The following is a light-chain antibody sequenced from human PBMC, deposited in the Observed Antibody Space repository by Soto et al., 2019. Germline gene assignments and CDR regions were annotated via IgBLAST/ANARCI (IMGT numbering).Light chain of an antibody. CDR2: EGS. V-gene: IGLV2-23*01. CDR1: SSDVGSYNL. CDR3: CSYAGSSSSYV. J-gene: IGLJ1*01. Sequence: QSVLTQPDSVSGSPGQSITISCTGTSSDVGSYNLVSWYQHHPGKAPKLMFYEGSKRPSGVSNRFSGYKSGNTASLTISGLQAEDEADYYCCSYAGSSSSYVFGTGTKLTVL.